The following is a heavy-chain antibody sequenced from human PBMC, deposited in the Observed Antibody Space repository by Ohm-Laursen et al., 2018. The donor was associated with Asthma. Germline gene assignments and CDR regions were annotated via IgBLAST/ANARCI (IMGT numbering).Heavy chain of an antibody. CDR3: ARGHRSSWFDAFDV. CDR2: IFSNGGYS. Sequence: SLRLSCSASGITFSDYAMHWVRQAPGKGLEYVSSIFSNGGYSHYADSVKGRFIISRDNSKNTLHLQLGSLRPDDTAVYYCARGHRSSWFDAFDVWGHGTVVTVSS. CDR1: GITFSDYA. D-gene: IGHD6-13*01. J-gene: IGHJ3*01. V-gene: IGHV3-64*02.